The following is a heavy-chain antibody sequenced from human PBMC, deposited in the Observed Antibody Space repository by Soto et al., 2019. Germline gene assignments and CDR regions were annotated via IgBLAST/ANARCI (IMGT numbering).Heavy chain of an antibody. Sequence: QVQLVESGGGVVQPGRSLRLSCAASGFTFSSYAMHWVRQAPGKGLEWVAVISHDGSNKYYADYVKGRFNISRDNSNNTLNLQMNSLRAEHTAVYSCAREGVADLSDEYSQHWGQGSMGTVCS. CDR1: GFTFSSYA. J-gene: IGHJ1*01. V-gene: IGHV3-30-3*01. D-gene: IGHD2-21*02. CDR2: ISHDGSNK. CDR3: AREGVADLSDEYSQH.